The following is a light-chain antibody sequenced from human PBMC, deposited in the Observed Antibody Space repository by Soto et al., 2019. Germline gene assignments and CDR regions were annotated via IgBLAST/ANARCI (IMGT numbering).Light chain of an antibody. CDR1: QSVDNY. Sequence: EIVLTQSPATLSLSPGERATLSCRASQSVDNYLDWYQQKPGQAPRLLIYESSNRATGIPARFSGSGSGTDFILTISSLEPEDFALYYCQQYDDWPITFGQGTRLEIK. CDR2: ESS. J-gene: IGKJ5*01. CDR3: QQYDDWPIT. V-gene: IGKV3-11*01.